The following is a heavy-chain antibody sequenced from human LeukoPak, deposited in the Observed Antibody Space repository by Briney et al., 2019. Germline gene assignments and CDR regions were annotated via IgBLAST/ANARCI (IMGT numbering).Heavy chain of an antibody. CDR1: GGSISSSSCY. Sequence: SETLPLTCTVSGGSISSSSCYWGWIRQPPGKGLEWIGSIYYSGSTYYIPSLRSRVTISVDTSKNQFSLKLSSVTAADTAVYYCARPIWELRGDAFDIWGQGTMVTVSS. CDR3: ARPIWELRGDAFDI. V-gene: IGHV4-39*01. J-gene: IGHJ3*02. CDR2: IYYSGST. D-gene: IGHD1-26*01.